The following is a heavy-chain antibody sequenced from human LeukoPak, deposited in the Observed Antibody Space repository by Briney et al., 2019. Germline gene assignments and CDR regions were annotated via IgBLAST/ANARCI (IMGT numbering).Heavy chain of an antibody. CDR1: EFTFSGYW. J-gene: IGHJ3*02. CDR2: IGSSGSTI. CDR3: ATSGSDAFDI. Sequence: GGSLRLSCAASEFTFSGYWMNWVRQAPGKGLEWVSYIGSSGSTIYYADSVKGRFTISRDNAKNSLYLQMNSLRAEDTAVYYCATSGSDAFDIWGQGTMVTVSS. V-gene: IGHV3-48*04. D-gene: IGHD3-10*01.